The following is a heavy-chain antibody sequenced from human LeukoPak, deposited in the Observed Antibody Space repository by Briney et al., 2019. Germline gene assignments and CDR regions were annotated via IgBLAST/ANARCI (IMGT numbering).Heavy chain of an antibody. CDR1: GASISSHY. CDR3: AKIEVGRSHP. Sequence: SETLSLTCTVTGASISSHYWCWIRQTPGTGLEWIGDIYDRGSTTYNPSLKSRVSISVDTSRNQFSLNLRSVTAADTAVYYCAKIEVGRSHPWGQGTLVTVSS. J-gene: IGHJ5*02. V-gene: IGHV4-59*11. CDR2: IYDRGST. D-gene: IGHD1-26*01.